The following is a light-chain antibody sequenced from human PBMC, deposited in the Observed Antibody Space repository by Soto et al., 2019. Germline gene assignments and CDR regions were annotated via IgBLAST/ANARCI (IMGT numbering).Light chain of an antibody. V-gene: IGKV3-15*01. J-gene: IGKJ4*01. Sequence: EILITQSPATLSVSPGETATLSCRASQSVGSNLAWYQQKPGQAPSLLIYGASTRANDIPPRFSGSGSGTEFTLTITSMQSEDFAAYYCQQYKNWPPLTFGGGTKVDIK. CDR1: QSVGSN. CDR2: GAS. CDR3: QQYKNWPPLT.